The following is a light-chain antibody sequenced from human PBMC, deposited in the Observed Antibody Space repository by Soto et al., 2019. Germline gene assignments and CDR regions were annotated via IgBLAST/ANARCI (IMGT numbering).Light chain of an antibody. CDR1: QYIGSA. Sequence: EIVLTQSPGTLSLSPGDRATLSCRASQYIGSAVAWYHQRSGQAPRLLIFDASIRAPTTPARFSGSVSGTEFTLTISSLESEDFAVYFCQQYGDRPRTFGQGTKVDI. V-gene: IGKV3-15*01. CDR2: DAS. CDR3: QQYGDRPRT. J-gene: IGKJ1*01.